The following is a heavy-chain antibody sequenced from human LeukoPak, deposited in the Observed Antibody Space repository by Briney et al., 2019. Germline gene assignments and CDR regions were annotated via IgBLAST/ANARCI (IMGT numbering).Heavy chain of an antibody. D-gene: IGHD6-19*01. CDR2: IYNSGST. J-gene: IGHJ2*01. Sequence: SETLSLTCTVSGGSVSSYYWSWLRQPPGKGLEWIGYIYNSGSTKYNSSLESRVTLSVDTSKNQLFLKLTSVTAEDTAVYYCARFHSGPGGGYVLWYFDLWGRGTLVTVSS. CDR3: ARFHSGPGGGYVLWYFDL. CDR1: GGSVSSYY. V-gene: IGHV4-4*09.